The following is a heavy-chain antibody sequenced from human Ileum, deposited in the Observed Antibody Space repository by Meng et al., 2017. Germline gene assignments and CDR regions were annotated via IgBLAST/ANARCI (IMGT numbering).Heavy chain of an antibody. CDR2: INPDGSNT. D-gene: IGHD7-27*01. J-gene: IGHJ4*02. CDR3: AKDIHWGASDY. CDR1: GFGFRSYW. V-gene: IGHV3-74*03. Sequence: EVEVVEAGGGLVQPGGSLRLSCAGSGFGFRSYWMHWFRQVPGKGLVWVSRINPDGSNTKYADFVKGRFTISRDNAKNTLYLQLNSLGAEDTAIYYCAKDIHWGASDYWGQGTLVTVSS.